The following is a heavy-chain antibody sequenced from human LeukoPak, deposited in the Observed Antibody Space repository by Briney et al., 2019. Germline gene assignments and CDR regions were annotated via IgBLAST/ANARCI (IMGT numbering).Heavy chain of an antibody. V-gene: IGHV3-21*01. J-gene: IGHJ3*02. D-gene: IGHD2-21*02. Sequence: GGSLRLSCAASGFTFSSYSMNWVRQAPGKGLEWVSSISSSSSYIYYADSVKGRFTISRDNAKNSLYLQMNSLRGEDTAVYYCARDAGGIVVVTAHDAFDIWGQGTMVTVSS. CDR3: ARDAGGIVVVTAHDAFDI. CDR1: GFTFSSYS. CDR2: ISSSSSYI.